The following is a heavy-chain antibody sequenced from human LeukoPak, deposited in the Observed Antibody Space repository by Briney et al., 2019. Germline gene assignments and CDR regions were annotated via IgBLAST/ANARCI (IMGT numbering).Heavy chain of an antibody. V-gene: IGHV4-4*07. Sequence: PSGTLSLTCTVSGGSISSYYWSWIRQPAGKGLEWIGRIYTSGSTNYNPSLKSRVTMPVDTSKNQFSLKLSSVTAADTAVYYCARSSITYYYGSGTQDFDYWGQGTLVTVSS. J-gene: IGHJ4*02. CDR1: GGSISSYY. CDR2: IYTSGST. D-gene: IGHD3-10*01. CDR3: ARSSITYYYGSGTQDFDY.